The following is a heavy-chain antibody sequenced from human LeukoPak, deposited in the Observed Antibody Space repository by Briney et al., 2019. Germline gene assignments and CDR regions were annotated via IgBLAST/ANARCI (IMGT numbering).Heavy chain of an antibody. CDR1: GGSISSSSYY. CDR3: ARLTRSSRYSVVDY. D-gene: IGHD6-13*01. V-gene: IGHV4-39*01. CDR2: IYYSGST. J-gene: IGHJ4*02. Sequence: SETLSLTCTVSGGSISSSSYYWGWIRQPPGKGLEWIGSIYYSGSTYYNPSHKSRVTISVDTSKNQFSLKLSSVTAADTAVYYCARLTRSSRYSVVDYWGQGTLVTVSS.